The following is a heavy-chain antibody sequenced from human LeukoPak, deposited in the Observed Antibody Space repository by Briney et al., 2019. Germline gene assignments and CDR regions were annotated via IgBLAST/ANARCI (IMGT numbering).Heavy chain of an antibody. J-gene: IGHJ3*02. Sequence: PGRSLRLSCAASGFTFSGYGMHWVRQAPGKGLEWVAVISYDGSNKYHADSVKGRFIISRDNSKNTLYVQMNSLRAEDTAVYYCAKYLAHSSGWLLDAFDIWGQGTMVTVSS. D-gene: IGHD6-19*01. CDR1: GFTFSGYG. V-gene: IGHV3-30*18. CDR2: ISYDGSNK. CDR3: AKYLAHSSGWLLDAFDI.